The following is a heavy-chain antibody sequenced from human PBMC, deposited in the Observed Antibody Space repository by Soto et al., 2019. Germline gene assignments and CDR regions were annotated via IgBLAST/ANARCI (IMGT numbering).Heavy chain of an antibody. Sequence: QVQLVQSGAEVKKPGSSVKVSCKASGGTFSSYAISWVRQAPGQGLEWMGGIIPIFGTANYAQKFQGRVTITADESTSTAYMERSSLRSEDTAVYYCARHSHRIHRRIIYYYYGMDVWGQGTTVTVSS. CDR1: GGTFSSYA. CDR2: IIPIFGTA. V-gene: IGHV1-69*01. D-gene: IGHD1-20*01. J-gene: IGHJ6*02. CDR3: ARHSHRIHRRIIYYYYGMDV.